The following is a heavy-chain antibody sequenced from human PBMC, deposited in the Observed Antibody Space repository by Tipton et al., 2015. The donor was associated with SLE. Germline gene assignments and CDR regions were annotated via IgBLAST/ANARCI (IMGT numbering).Heavy chain of an antibody. CDR1: GFSFRSYQ. CDR3: TGNEALGTLSLGWQAGWFDP. Sequence: SLRLSCAASGFSFRSYQMNWVRQAPGKGLEWVSYISNSGSAIDYADSVKGRFTISRDNAKNSLYLQMNSLKIEDTAVYYCTGNEALGTLSLGWQAGWFDPWGQGTLVTVSS. V-gene: IGHV3-48*03. CDR2: ISNSGSAI. J-gene: IGHJ5*02. D-gene: IGHD3-16*01.